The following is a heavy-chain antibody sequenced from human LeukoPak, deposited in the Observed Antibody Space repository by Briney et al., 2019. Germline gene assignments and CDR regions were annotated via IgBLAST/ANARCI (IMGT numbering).Heavy chain of an antibody. CDR3: ARDGAYYYDPSGFDY. CDR1: GFTFSSYA. J-gene: IGHJ4*02. V-gene: IGHV3-23*01. D-gene: IGHD3-22*01. Sequence: GGSLRLSCAASGFTFSSYAMSWVRQAPGKGLEWVSAISGSGGSTYYADSVKGRFTISRDNSKNTLYLQINSLRAEDTAVYYCARDGAYYYDPSGFDYWGQGTLVTVSS. CDR2: ISGSGGST.